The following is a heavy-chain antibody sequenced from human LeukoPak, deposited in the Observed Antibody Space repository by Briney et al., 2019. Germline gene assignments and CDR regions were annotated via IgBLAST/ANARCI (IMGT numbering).Heavy chain of an antibody. V-gene: IGHV1-2*02. J-gene: IGHJ3*02. Sequence: ASVKVSCKASGYTFTGYYMHWVRQAPGQGLEWMGWINPNSGGTNYAQKFQGRVTMTRDTSISTAYMELSRLRSDAPAVYYCASSGRGGGGYSHDAFDIWGQGTMVTVSS. CDR1: GYTFTGYY. CDR3: ASSGRGGGGYSHDAFDI. D-gene: IGHD3-22*01. CDR2: INPNSGGT.